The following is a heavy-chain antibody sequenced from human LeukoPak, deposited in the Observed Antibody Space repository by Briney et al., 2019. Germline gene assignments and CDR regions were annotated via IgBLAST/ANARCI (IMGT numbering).Heavy chain of an antibody. D-gene: IGHD1-26*01. CDR3: AAVVGAANWFDP. CDR2: TYYRSKWFI. V-gene: IGHV6-1*01. Sequence: SQTLSLTCAISGDSVSRYVPIWNWIRQSPSRGLEWLGRTYYRSKWFIEYADSVKSRITINPDTSKNQFSLQLNSVTPEDTAVYYCAAVVGAANWFDPWGQGTPVTVSS. CDR1: GDSVSRYVPI. J-gene: IGHJ5*02.